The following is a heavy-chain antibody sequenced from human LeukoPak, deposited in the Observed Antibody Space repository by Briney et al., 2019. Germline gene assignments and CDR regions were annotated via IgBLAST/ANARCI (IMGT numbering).Heavy chain of an antibody. Sequence: ASVKASCKTIGGRFKSYGFSWVRQAPGQGLEWMGGIILIFDRPNYAQKFEGRVTITADKSTNTTYMEISSLTSDDTAVYYCARDAQWELRAFDVWGRGTMVIVSS. CDR2: IILIFDRP. D-gene: IGHD1-26*01. J-gene: IGHJ3*01. CDR3: ARDAQWELRAFDV. V-gene: IGHV1-69*06. CDR1: GGRFKSYG.